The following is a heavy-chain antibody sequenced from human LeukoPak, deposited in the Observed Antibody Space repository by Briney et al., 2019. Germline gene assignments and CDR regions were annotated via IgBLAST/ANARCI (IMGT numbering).Heavy chain of an antibody. CDR2: IRYDGSNK. CDR1: GFTFSSYG. D-gene: IGHD3-3*01. CDR3: AKDRVTIPGSLDY. V-gene: IGHV3-30*02. J-gene: IGHJ4*02. Sequence: GGSLRLSCAASGFTFSSYGMHWVRQAPGKGLEWVAFIRYDGSNKYYADSVKGRFTISRDNSKNTLYLQMNSLRAEDTAVYYCAKDRVTIPGSLDYWGQGTLVTVSS.